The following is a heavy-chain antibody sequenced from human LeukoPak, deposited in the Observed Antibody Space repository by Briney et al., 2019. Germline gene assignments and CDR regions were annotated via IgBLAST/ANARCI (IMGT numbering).Heavy chain of an antibody. CDR1: GFTFSSYA. V-gene: IGHV3-30*18. CDR3: AKDGRSGDYAIDY. Sequence: GGSLRLSCAASGFTFSSYAMSWVRQAPGKGLEWVAVISYDGSNKYYADSVKGRFTISRDNSKNTLYLQMNSLRAEDTAVYYCAKDGRSGDYAIDYWGQGTLVTVSS. D-gene: IGHD4-17*01. CDR2: ISYDGSNK. J-gene: IGHJ4*02.